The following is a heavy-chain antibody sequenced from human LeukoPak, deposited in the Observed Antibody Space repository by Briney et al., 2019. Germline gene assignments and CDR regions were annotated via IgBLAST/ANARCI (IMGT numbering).Heavy chain of an antibody. CDR3: ARDRGTRVIAVAGRYYYGMDV. D-gene: IGHD6-19*01. V-gene: IGHV4-34*01. CDR1: GGSLTGYY. CDR2: INHSGST. Sequence: PSETLSLTCALYGGSLTGYYWSWIRHPPGKGLEWIGEINHSGSTNYNPSLKSRVTISVDTSKNQFSLKLSSVTAADTAVYYCARDRGTRVIAVAGRYYYGMDVWGQGTTVTVSS. J-gene: IGHJ6*02.